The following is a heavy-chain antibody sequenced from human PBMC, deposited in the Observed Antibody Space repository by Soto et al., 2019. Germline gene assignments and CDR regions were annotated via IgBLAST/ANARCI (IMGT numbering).Heavy chain of an antibody. J-gene: IGHJ4*02. D-gene: IGHD5-18*01. V-gene: IGHV4-59*01. CDR2: IYYSGTT. CDR3: ARHVDSTRAYYFDY. CDR1: GGSISSYY. Sequence: SETLSLTCTVSGGSISSYYWSWIRQPPGKGLGWIGYIYYSGTTDYNPSLKSRVTISVDRSKNQFSLKLNSVTAADTAVYYCARHVDSTRAYYFDYWGQGTLVTVSS.